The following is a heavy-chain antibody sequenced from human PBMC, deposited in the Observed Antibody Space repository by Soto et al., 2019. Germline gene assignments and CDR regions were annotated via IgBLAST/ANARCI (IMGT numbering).Heavy chain of an antibody. CDR3: ARGRGYSYGPYYFDY. D-gene: IGHD5-18*01. CDR1: GGSISSEGYY. CDR2: IYYSGTT. Sequence: PSETLSLTCTVSGGSISSEGYYWSWFRQLPGKGLEWIGDIYYSGTTYHNPSLRSRLTISGDASKNQFSLKLSSVTAADTALYYCARGRGYSYGPYYFDYWGQGNLVTVSS. J-gene: IGHJ4*02. V-gene: IGHV4-31*03.